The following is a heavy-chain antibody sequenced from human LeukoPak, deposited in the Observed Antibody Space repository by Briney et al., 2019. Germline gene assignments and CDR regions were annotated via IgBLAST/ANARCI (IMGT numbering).Heavy chain of an antibody. CDR1: GFTFISNA. CDR3: AKEVKAVAGGISYYYYGMDV. J-gene: IGHJ6*02. Sequence: GGSLRLSWAASGFTFISNAMSCVRQAPGKGLGWVSAISNTVLHPHYAESVKGRFTISRDHSKNALYLQMPRLRAEETAVYYCAKEVKAVAGGISYYYYGMDVWGQGPTVTVSS. CDR2: ISNTVLHP. D-gene: IGHD6-19*01. V-gene: IGHV3-23*01.